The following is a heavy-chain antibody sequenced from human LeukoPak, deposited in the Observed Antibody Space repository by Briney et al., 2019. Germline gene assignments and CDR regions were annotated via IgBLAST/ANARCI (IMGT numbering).Heavy chain of an antibody. CDR2: ISGNGGNT. D-gene: IGHD6-13*01. Sequence: GGSLRLSCAASGFTFDSYAMTWVRQAPGEGLEWVSAISGNGGNTYYADSVKGRFTISRDNSKSTLYLQLNSLRAEDTAVYYCAKQSIASGSWDYWGQGTLLTVSS. J-gene: IGHJ4*02. CDR3: AKQSIASGSWDY. V-gene: IGHV3-23*01. CDR1: GFTFDSYA.